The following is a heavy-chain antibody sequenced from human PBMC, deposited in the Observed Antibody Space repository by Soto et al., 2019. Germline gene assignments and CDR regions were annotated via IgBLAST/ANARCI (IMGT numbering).Heavy chain of an antibody. CDR3: ARGCHDYGDYVGPTRPSPYYFDY. V-gene: IGHV4-34*01. D-gene: IGHD4-17*01. CDR1: GGSFSGYY. CDR2: INHSGST. Sequence: PSETLSLTCAVYGGSFSGYYWSWIRQPPGKGLEWIGEINHSGSTNYNPSLKSRVTISVDTSKNQFSLKLSSVTAADTAVYYCARGCHDYGDYVGPTRPSPYYFDYWGQGTLVTVSS. J-gene: IGHJ4*02.